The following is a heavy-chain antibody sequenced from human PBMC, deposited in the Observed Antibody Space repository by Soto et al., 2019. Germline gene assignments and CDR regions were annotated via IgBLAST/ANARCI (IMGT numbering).Heavy chain of an antibody. D-gene: IGHD3-3*01. CDR3: ARAPPLRFLEWLSLGGFDY. J-gene: IGHJ4*02. V-gene: IGHV4-30-4*01. Sequence: QVQLQESGPGLVKPSQTLSLTCTVSGGSISSGDYYWSWIRQPPGKGLEWIGYIYYSGSTYYNPFLKSRVTISVDTSKNQFSLKLSSVTAADTAVYYCARAPPLRFLEWLSLGGFDYWGQGTLVTVSS. CDR1: GGSISSGDYY. CDR2: IYYSGST.